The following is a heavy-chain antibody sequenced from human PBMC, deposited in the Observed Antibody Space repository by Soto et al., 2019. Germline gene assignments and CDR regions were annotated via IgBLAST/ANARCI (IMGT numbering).Heavy chain of an antibody. J-gene: IGHJ4*02. D-gene: IGHD5-12*01. CDR1: GYTFTSYA. CDR2: INAGNGNT. Sequence: ASVKVSCKASGYTFTSYAMHWVRQAPGQRLEWMGWINAGNGNTKYSQKFQGRVTITRDTSASTAYMELSSLRSEDTAVYYCATADIVATTLDYWGQGTLVTVSS. V-gene: IGHV1-3*01. CDR3: ATADIVATTLDY.